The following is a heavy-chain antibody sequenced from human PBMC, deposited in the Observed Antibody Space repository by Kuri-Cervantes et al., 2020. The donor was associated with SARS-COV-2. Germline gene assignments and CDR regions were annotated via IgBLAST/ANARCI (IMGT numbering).Heavy chain of an antibody. CDR2: IIPILGIA. Sequence: PVKVSCKASGGTFSSYAISWVRQAPGQGLEWMGRIIPILGIANYAQKFQGRVTITTDKSTSTAYMELSSLRSEDTAVYYCARDPYYYDSSGYHGSDYWGQGTLVTVSS. D-gene: IGHD3-22*01. J-gene: IGHJ4*02. V-gene: IGHV1-69*04. CDR1: GGTFSSYA. CDR3: ARDPYYYDSSGYHGSDY.